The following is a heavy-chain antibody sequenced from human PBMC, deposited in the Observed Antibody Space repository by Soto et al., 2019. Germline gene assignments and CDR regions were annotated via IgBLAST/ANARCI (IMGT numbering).Heavy chain of an antibody. J-gene: IGHJ4*02. D-gene: IGHD6-19*01. CDR1: GGTFSSYA. V-gene: IGHV1-69*13. CDR3: ARAPPKYSSGSLDY. CDR2: IIPIFGTA. Sequence: EASVKVSCKASGGTFSSYAISWVRQAPGQGLEWMGGIIPIFGTANYAQKFQGRVTITADESTSTAYMELSSLRSEDTAVYYCARAPPKYSSGSLDYWGQGTLVTVS.